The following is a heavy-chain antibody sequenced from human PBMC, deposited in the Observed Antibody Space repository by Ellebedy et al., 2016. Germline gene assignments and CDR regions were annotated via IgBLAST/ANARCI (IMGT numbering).Heavy chain of an antibody. CDR3: ARGSLAAAIPLWFNP. D-gene: IGHD2-15*01. CDR2: ISAYNGNT. V-gene: IGHV1-18*01. CDR1: GYTFTSYG. Sequence: ASVKVSCXASGYTFTSYGISWVRQAPGQGLEWMGWISAYNGNTNYAQKLQGRVTMTTDTSTSTAYMELRSLRSDDTAVYYCARGSLAAAIPLWFNPWGQGTLVTVSS. J-gene: IGHJ5*02.